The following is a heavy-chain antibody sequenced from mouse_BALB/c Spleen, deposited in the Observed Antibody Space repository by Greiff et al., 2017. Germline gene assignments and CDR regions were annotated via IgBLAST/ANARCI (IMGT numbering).Heavy chain of an antibody. CDR1: GYSITSGYY. V-gene: IGHV3-6*02. J-gene: IGHJ3*01. Sequence: DVQLQESGPGLVKPSQSLSLTCSVTGYSITSGYYWNWIRQFPGNKLEWMGYISYDGSNNYNPSLKNRISITRDTSKNQFFLKLNSVTTEDTATFYCARDGNWFAYWGQGTLVTVSA. CDR3: ARDGNWFAY. D-gene: IGHD2-1*01. CDR2: ISYDGSN.